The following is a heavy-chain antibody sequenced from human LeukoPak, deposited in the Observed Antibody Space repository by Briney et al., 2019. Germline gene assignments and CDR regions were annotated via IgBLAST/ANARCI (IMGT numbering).Heavy chain of an antibody. D-gene: IGHD6-19*01. CDR3: ATVGQWLAIDY. V-gene: IGHV1-24*01. Sequence: GASVKVSCKVSGYTLTELSMHWVRQAPGKGLELMGGFDPEDGETIYAQKFQGRVTTTEDTSTDTAYMELSSLRSEDTAVYYCATVGQWLAIDYWGQGTLVTVSS. J-gene: IGHJ4*02. CDR1: GYTLTELS. CDR2: FDPEDGET.